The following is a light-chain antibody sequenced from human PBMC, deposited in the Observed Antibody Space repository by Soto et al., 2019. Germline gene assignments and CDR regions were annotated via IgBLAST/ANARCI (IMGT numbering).Light chain of an antibody. CDR2: DAS. CDR3: QQRSNWPPRFT. V-gene: IGKV3-11*01. Sequence: EIVLTQSPATLSLSPGERATLSCRASQSVSSYLAWYQQNPGQAPRVLIYDASNRATGIPARFSGSGSGTDFTLTISSLEPEDFAVYYCQQRSNWPPRFTFGPGTKVDIK. J-gene: IGKJ3*01. CDR1: QSVSSY.